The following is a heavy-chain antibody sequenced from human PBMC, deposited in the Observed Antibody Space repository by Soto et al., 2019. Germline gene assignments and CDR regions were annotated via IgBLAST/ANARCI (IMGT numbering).Heavy chain of an antibody. D-gene: IGHD5-12*01. Sequence: ASVKVSCKASGYTFTGYYMHWVRQAPGQGLEWMGWINPNSGGTNYAQKFQGWVTMTRDTSISTAYMELSRLRSDDTAVYYCARDQKLNSGAGSVRYYYYGMDVWGQGTTVTVAS. CDR1: GYTFTGYY. CDR2: INPNSGGT. V-gene: IGHV1-2*04. J-gene: IGHJ6*02. CDR3: ARDQKLNSGAGSVRYYYYGMDV.